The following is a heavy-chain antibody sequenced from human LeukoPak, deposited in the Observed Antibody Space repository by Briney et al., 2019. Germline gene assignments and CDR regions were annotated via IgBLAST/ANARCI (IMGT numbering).Heavy chain of an antibody. V-gene: IGHV1-46*01. CDR2: SNPSGGST. J-gene: IGHJ6*03. CDR1: GYTFTSYG. CDR3: ARGPIVVVPAAPSYMDV. Sequence: ASVKVSCKASGYTFTSYGISWVRQAPGQGPEWMGVSNPSGGSTTNAQKFQGRVTMTRDTSISTAYMELSRLRSDDTAVYYCARGPIVVVPAAPSYMDVWGKGTTVTVSS. D-gene: IGHD2-2*01.